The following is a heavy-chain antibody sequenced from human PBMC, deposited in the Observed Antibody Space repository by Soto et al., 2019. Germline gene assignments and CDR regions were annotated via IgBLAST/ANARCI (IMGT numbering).Heavy chain of an antibody. J-gene: IGHJ5*02. CDR3: ARHQGTYVLVAAFDP. D-gene: IGHD2-15*01. CDR2: IYYSGST. Sequence: LSLTCTVSGGSISSSSYYWGWIRQPPGKGLEWIGSIYYSGSTYYNPSLKSRVTISVDTSKNQFSLKLSSVTAADTAVYYCARHQGTYVLVAAFDPWGQGTLVTVSS. V-gene: IGHV4-39*01. CDR1: GGSISSSSYY.